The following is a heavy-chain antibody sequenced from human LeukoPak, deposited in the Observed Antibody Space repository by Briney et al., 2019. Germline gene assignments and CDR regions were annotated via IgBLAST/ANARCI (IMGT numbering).Heavy chain of an antibody. V-gene: IGHV4-38-2*02. Sequence: PSETLSLTRTVSGYSISSGYYWGWIRQPPGKGLQWIGTIYHSGSTFYNPSLKSRVTISVDTSKNQFSLRLTSVIAADTAVYYCARDNSVRDEAWWFNPWGQGTLVTVSS. J-gene: IGHJ5*02. CDR2: IYHSGST. CDR3: ARDNSVRDEAWWFNP. CDR1: GYSISSGYY. D-gene: IGHD5-24*01.